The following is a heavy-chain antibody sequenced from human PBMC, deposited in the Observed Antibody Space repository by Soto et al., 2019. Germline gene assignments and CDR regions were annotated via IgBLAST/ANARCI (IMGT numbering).Heavy chain of an antibody. CDR1: GDSLRSSSLY. CDR3: VRVVMYAGDFTPNFDL. V-gene: IGHV4-39*01. J-gene: IGHJ4*02. CDR2: IYDTGKS. Sequence: PSESLSLTCTVSGDSLRSSSLYWGRIRPSPGKGREGIVTIYDTGKSYSNSSLKSLVSITVDMATTQISLRLRAEGVEATADYYRVRVVMYAGDFTPNFDLWGQGALVTVSS. D-gene: IGHD2-8*02.